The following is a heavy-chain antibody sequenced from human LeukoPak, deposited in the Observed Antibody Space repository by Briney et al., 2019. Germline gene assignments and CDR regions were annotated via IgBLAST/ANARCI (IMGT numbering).Heavy chain of an antibody. CDR1: GGSFSDYY. V-gene: IGHV4-34*01. D-gene: IGHD3-22*01. CDR3: AYSSGYQQH. J-gene: IGHJ1*01. CDR2: INHSGST. Sequence: SETLSLTCAVYGGSFSDYYWSWFRQPPGKGLEWIGEINHSGSTDYNPSLKSRVTTSVVTSENQFSLKLSSVTAADTAVYYCAYSSGYQQHWGQGTLVTVSS.